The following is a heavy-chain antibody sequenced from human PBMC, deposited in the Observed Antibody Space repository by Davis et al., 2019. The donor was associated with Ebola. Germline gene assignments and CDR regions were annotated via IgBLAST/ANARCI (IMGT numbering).Heavy chain of an antibody. V-gene: IGHV1-18*04. J-gene: IGHJ4*03. D-gene: IGHD2-2*01. CDR2: SNTYNGNT. Sequence: ASVKVSCKASGYTFTTYNINWLRQAPGQGLEWVGWSNTYNGNTNYAPDFQGRVTMTTDTSTNTAYMDLRNLDFDDTAVYYCARVSSREYCSSPSCFDFWGQGTLVTVSS. CDR1: GYTFTTYN. CDR3: ARVSSREYCSSPSCFDF.